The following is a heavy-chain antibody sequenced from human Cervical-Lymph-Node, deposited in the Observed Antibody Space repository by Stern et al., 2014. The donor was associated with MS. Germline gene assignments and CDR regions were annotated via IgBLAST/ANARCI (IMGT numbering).Heavy chain of an antibody. CDR2: IIPMFGTA. V-gene: IGHV1-69*01. CDR3: ATGQIPPVAVAAAHAFDV. CDR1: GGTFSSSV. D-gene: IGHD2-15*01. J-gene: IGHJ3*01. Sequence: VQLVQSGAEVRKPGSSVKVSCKASGGTFSSSVISWLRQAPGQGPEWMGGIIPMFGTATYAQRFKGRVTIIADESTSTVYMELRSLRSDDTAVYYCATGQIPPVAVAAAHAFDVWGQGTTVTVSS.